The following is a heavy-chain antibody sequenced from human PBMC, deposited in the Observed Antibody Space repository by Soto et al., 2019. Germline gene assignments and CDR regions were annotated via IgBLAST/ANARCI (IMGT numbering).Heavy chain of an antibody. D-gene: IGHD6-6*01. CDR2: ISDTGRST. CDR1: GFTFSSFV. CDR3: SKNSVASRPPIF. Sequence: PGGSLRLSCEASGFTFSSFVMGWVRQAPGKGLEWVSSISDTGRSTYYAESVKGRFTISRDNSKNTLYLQMNTLRAEDTAVYYGSKNSVASRPPIFWGQGTLVTVSS. V-gene: IGHV3-23*01. J-gene: IGHJ4*02.